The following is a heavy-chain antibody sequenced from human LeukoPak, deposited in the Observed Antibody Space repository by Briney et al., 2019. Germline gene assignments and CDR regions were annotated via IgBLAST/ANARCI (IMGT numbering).Heavy chain of an antibody. CDR1: GFTFSSYS. D-gene: IGHD3-3*01. CDR3: VRIAQSTFGVAKSPFDY. Sequence: GGSLRLSCAASGFTFSSYSMNWVRQAPGKGLEWVSSISSSSSYIYYADSVKGRFTISRDNAKNSLYLQMNSLRAEDTAVYPCVRIAQSTFGVAKSPFDYWGQGTLVTVSS. CDR2: ISSSSSYI. J-gene: IGHJ4*02. V-gene: IGHV3-21*01.